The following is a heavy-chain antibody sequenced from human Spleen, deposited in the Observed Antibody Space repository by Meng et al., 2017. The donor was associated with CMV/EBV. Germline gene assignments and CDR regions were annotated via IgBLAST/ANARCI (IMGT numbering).Heavy chain of an antibody. V-gene: IGHV4-39*01. J-gene: IGHJ4*02. CDR1: GGSIRSKTYA. D-gene: IGHD1-26*01. CDR2: IYYRGGT. CDR3: ARLSLVGPTGGDS. Sequence: VSGGSIRSKTYAWGGIRQPPGKGLEWIGSIYYRGGTYYNPSLKSRVTISMDTAKNQFSLKLASVTAADTSVYYCARLSLVGPTGGDSWGQGTLVTVSS.